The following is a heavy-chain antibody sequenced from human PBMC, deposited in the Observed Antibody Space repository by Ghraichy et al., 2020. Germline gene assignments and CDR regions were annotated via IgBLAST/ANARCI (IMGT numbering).Heavy chain of an antibody. D-gene: IGHD3-3*01. J-gene: IGHJ4*02. V-gene: IGHV1-18*01. CDR1: GYTFTSYG. CDR3: AKLTIFGVAFDY. CDR2: ISAYNGNT. Sequence: ASEKVSCKASGYTFTSYGISWVRQAPGQGLEWMGWISAYNGNTNYAQKLQGRVTMTTDTSTSTAYMELRSLRSDDTAVYYCAKLTIFGVAFDYWGQGTLVTVSS.